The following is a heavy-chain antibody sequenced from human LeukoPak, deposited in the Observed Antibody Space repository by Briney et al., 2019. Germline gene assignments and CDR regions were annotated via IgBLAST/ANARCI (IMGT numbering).Heavy chain of an antibody. V-gene: IGHV2-5*02. CDR3: AHSPRGYSYGYGWYYFDY. CDR2: IYWDDDN. D-gene: IGHD5-18*01. CDR1: GFSLSTSGVG. J-gene: IGHJ4*02. Sequence: SGPTLVKPTQTLTLTCTFSGFSLSTSGVGVGWIRQPPGKALEWLALIYWDDDNRYSPSPKSRLTITKDTSKNRVVLTMTNMDPVDTATYYCAHSPRGYSYGYGWYYFDYWGQGTLVTVSS.